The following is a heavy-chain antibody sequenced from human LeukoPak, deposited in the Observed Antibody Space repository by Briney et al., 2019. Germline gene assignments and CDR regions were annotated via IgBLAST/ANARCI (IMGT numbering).Heavy chain of an antibody. CDR2: IYYSGST. J-gene: IGHJ4*02. Sequence: PSETLSLTCTVSGGSISSSSYYWGWIRQPPGKGLEWIGSIYYSGSTYYNPSLKSRVTISVDTSKNQISLKLSSVTAADTAVYYCARDLIPRAGYDSSGYAEFYYFDYWGQGTLVTVSS. CDR1: GGSISSSSYY. CDR3: ARDLIPRAGYDSSGYAEFYYFDY. V-gene: IGHV4-39*07. D-gene: IGHD3-22*01.